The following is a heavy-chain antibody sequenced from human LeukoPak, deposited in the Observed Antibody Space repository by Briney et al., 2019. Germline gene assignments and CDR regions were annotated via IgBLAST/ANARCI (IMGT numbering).Heavy chain of an antibody. D-gene: IGHD1-26*01. CDR1: GYTFTIYG. V-gene: IGHV1-18*01. CDR2: ISAYKGNT. CDR3: ASLLKPRSAFDI. Sequence: WASVRVSCKASGYTFTIYGISWVRQAPGQGLEWMGWISAYKGNTNYAQKLQGRVTMTTDTSTSTAYMELRSLRSADTAVYYCASLLKPRSAFDIWGQGTLVTVSS. J-gene: IGHJ3*02.